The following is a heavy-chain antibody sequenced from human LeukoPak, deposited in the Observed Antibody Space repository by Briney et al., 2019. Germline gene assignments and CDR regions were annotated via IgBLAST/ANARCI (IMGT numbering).Heavy chain of an antibody. Sequence: GGSLRLSCAASGFTVSSKYMSWVRRAPGKGLEWVSVMYNGGSSYYADSVKGRFTISRDNAKNSLYLQMNSLRAEDTAVYYCARDRQYYAFWSGYTFDYWGQGSLVTVSS. CDR1: GFTVSSKY. CDR3: ARDRQYYAFWSGYTFDY. D-gene: IGHD3-3*01. J-gene: IGHJ4*02. V-gene: IGHV3-66*01. CDR2: MYNGGSS.